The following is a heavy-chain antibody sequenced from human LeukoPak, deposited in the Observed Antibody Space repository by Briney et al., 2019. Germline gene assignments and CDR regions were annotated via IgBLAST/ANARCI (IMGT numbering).Heavy chain of an antibody. V-gene: IGHV4-39*01. J-gene: IGHJ3*02. CDR3: ARQKIVGATHDAFDI. CDR1: GGSISSSSYY. D-gene: IGHD1-26*01. CDR2: IYYSGST. Sequence: SETLSLTCTVSGGSISSSSYYWGWIRQPPGKGLEWIGSIYYSGSTYYNPSLKSRVTISVDTSKNQFSLKLSSVTAADTAVYYCARQKIVGATHDAFDIWGQGTMVSVSS.